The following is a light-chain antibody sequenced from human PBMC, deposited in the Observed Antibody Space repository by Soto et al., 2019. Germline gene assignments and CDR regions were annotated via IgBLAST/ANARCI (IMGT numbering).Light chain of an antibody. J-gene: IGKJ5*01. CDR1: QSVSSY. V-gene: IGKV3-11*01. CDR3: QQRSNWPPIT. Sequence: EIVLTQSPATLSLSPGERATLSCRASQSVSSYLAWYQQKPGQAPRLLIYDASNRATGIPARFSGSGSGTDFTLTISCLEPEDFAVYYCQQRSNWPPITFGQGTRLENK. CDR2: DAS.